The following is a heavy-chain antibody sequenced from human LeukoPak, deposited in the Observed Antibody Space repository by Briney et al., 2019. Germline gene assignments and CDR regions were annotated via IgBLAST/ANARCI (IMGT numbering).Heavy chain of an antibody. Sequence: GGSLRLSCAISGFIFNTMGMNWVRQSPGKGLEWLATIAGGDESTYYADSVKGRFAISRDNSKNTVFLHMNSLRVEDTAVYYCARGVYWSLDYWGQGTPVTVSS. CDR2: IAGGDEST. V-gene: IGHV3-23*01. CDR1: GFIFNTMG. D-gene: IGHD1-1*01. CDR3: ARGVYWSLDY. J-gene: IGHJ4*02.